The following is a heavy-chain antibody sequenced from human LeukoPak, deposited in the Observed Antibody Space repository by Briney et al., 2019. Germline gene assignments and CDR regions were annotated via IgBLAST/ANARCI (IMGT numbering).Heavy chain of an antibody. Sequence: SETLSLTCTVSGASISSYYWSWIRPPPGKGLEWIGYIYYSGSTNYNPSLKSRVIISLDTSKNQFSLKLTSVTAADTAVYYCARLHASRAEEFDPWGQGTLVTVSS. CDR1: GASISSYY. CDR2: IYYSGST. V-gene: IGHV4-59*01. J-gene: IGHJ5*02. D-gene: IGHD3-16*01. CDR3: ARLHASRAEEFDP.